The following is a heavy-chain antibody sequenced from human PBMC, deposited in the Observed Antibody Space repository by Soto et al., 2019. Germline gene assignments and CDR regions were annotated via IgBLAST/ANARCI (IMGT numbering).Heavy chain of an antibody. CDR2: IYYSGST. J-gene: IGHJ4*02. Sequence: QVQLQESGPGLVKPSQTLSLTCTVAGGSISSGGYYWSWIRQHPGKGLEWIGYIYYSGSTYYNPSLKSRVTISVDTSQNQFSLKLSSVTAADTAVYYCAREATTYYYDSSGYYYIDYWGQGTLVTVSS. CDR1: GGSISSGGYY. D-gene: IGHD3-22*01. CDR3: AREATTYYYDSSGYYYIDY. V-gene: IGHV4-31*03.